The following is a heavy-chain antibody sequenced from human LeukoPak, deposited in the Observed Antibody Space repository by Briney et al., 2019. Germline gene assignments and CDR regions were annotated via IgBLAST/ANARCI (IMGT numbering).Heavy chain of an antibody. J-gene: IGHJ4*02. D-gene: IGHD3-10*01. V-gene: IGHV4-39*01. CDR2: IYYSGST. Sequence: PSETLSLTCTVSGGSISSTSYYWGWIRQPPGKGLEWIGSIYYSGSTNYNPSLKSRVTISVDTSKNQFSLKLSCVTAADTAVYYCARRRYYSGMRNFDYWGQGTLVTVSS. CDR3: ARRRYYSGMRNFDY. CDR1: GGSISSTSYY.